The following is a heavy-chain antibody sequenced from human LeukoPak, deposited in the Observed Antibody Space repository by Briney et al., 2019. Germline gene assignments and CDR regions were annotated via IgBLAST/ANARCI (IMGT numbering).Heavy chain of an antibody. CDR3: ARDDYSNSDFDY. V-gene: IGHV3-21*01. D-gene: IGHD4-11*01. CDR1: GFTFSSYS. Sequence: GGSLRLSCAASGFTFSSYSMNWVRQAPGRGLEWVSSISSSSSYIYYADSVKGRFTISRDNAKNSLYLQMNSLRAEDTAVYYCARDDYSNSDFDYWGQGTLVTVSS. J-gene: IGHJ4*02. CDR2: ISSSSSYI.